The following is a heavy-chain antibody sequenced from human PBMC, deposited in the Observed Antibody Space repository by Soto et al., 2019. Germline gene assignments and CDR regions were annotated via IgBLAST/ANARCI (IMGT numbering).Heavy chain of an antibody. CDR2: ISYDGSNK. Sequence: GGSLRLSCAASGFTFSSYGMHWVRQAPGKGLEWVAVISYDGSNKYYADSVKGRFTISRDNSKNTLYLQMNSLRAEDTAVYYCAKDIAAAAGTVWYFDLWGRGTLVTVSS. V-gene: IGHV3-30*18. CDR3: AKDIAAAAGTVWYFDL. D-gene: IGHD6-13*01. J-gene: IGHJ2*01. CDR1: GFTFSSYG.